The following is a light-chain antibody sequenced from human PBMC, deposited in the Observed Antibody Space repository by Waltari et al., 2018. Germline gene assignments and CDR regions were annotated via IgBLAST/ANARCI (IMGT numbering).Light chain of an antibody. CDR3: ATWDGSLNGPYV. J-gene: IGLJ1*01. V-gene: IGLV1-44*01. CDR2: NTN. Sequence: VLTQPPSASGTPGQRVTISCSGSSSNIGTNTVTWYQQPPGTAPKLLMYNTNQRPSEVPDRFSGSQSGTSASLAISGLQSEDEADYYCATWDGSLNGPYVFGTGTKVTVL. CDR1: SSNIGTNT.